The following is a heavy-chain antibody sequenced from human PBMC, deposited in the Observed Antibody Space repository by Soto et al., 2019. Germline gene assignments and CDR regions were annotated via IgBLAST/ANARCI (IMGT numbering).Heavy chain of an antibody. CDR2: ISHDGGAK. V-gene: IGHV3-30*18. CDR1: GFHFSATG. CDR3: AKDLYSSGWYNYFDP. D-gene: IGHD6-19*01. J-gene: IGHJ5*02. Sequence: QVQLVESGGGVVQPGRSLRLSCAASGFHFSATGMHWVRQAPGKGLEWVAMISHDGGAKYYADSVKGRFTISRDDSKNTLYLQMNSLRPEDTAVYYCAKDLYSSGWYNYFDPWGQGPLVSVSS.